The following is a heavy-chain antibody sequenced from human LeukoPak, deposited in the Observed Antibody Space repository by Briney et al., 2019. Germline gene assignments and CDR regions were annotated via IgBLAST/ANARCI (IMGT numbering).Heavy chain of an antibody. CDR1: GFTFSSYV. J-gene: IGHJ4*02. Sequence: GGSLRLSCAASGFTFSSYVMSWVRQAPGKGLEWVSFISKTTTNIYYGDSVRGRFTISRDNAKNSIHLQMSSLRAEDSAVYYCVRGDGDLFDYWGQGTLVSVSS. V-gene: IGHV3-21*06. D-gene: IGHD4-17*01. CDR2: ISKTTTNI. CDR3: VRGDGDLFDY.